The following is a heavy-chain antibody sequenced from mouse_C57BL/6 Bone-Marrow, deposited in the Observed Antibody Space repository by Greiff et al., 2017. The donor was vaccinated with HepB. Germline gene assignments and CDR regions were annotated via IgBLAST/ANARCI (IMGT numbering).Heavy chain of an antibody. V-gene: IGHV1-52*01. CDR2: IDPSDSET. CDR3: ARSKYYGRRGYFDV. CDR1: GYTFTSYW. Sequence: QVQLQQSGAELVRPGSSVKLSCKASGYTFTSYWMHWVKQRPIQGLEWIGNIDPSDSETHYNQKFKDKATLTVDKSSSTAYMQLSSLTSEDSAVYYCARSKYYGRRGYFDVWGTGTTVTVSS. J-gene: IGHJ1*03. D-gene: IGHD1-1*01.